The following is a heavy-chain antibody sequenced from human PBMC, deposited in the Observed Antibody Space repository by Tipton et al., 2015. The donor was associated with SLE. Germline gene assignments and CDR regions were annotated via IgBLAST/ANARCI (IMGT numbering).Heavy chain of an antibody. CDR3: ARDGDGSDY. J-gene: IGHJ4*02. CDR2: IYTAGNT. V-gene: IGHV4-61*02. D-gene: IGHD6-25*01. Sequence: TLSLTCTVSGASLSSTDYFWSWIRQSAGKGLEWIGRIYTAGNTYYNPSLQSRVSMSVDTSKNQFSLKLRSMTAADTAIYYCARDGDGSDYWGQGILVTVSS. CDR1: GASLSSTDYF.